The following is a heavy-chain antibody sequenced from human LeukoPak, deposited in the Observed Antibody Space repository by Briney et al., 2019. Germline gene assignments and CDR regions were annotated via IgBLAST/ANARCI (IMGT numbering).Heavy chain of an antibody. CDR2: ISYDGSNK. V-gene: IGHV3-30-3*01. J-gene: IGHJ4*02. D-gene: IGHD3-10*01. CDR1: GFTFSSYA. Sequence: GGSLRLSCAASGFTFSSYAMHWVRQAPGKGLEWVAVISYDGSNKYYADSVKGRFTISRDNSKNTLYLQMNSLRAEDTAVYYCARDGVNNYYGSGSYYYYFDYWGQGTLVTVSS. CDR3: ARDGVNNYYGSGSYYYYFDY.